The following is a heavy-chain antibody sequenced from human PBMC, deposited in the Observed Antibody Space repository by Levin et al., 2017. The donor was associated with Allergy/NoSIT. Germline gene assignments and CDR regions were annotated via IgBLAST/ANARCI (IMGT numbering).Heavy chain of an antibody. V-gene: IGHV1-69*06. D-gene: IGHD2-2*02. CDR3: ARDEWMSCSSTSCYTDYYYGMDV. CDR1: GGTFSSYA. J-gene: IGHJ6*02. CDR2: IIPIFGTA. Sequence: VASVKVSCKASGGTFSSYAISWVRQAPGQGLEWMGGIIPIFGTANYAQKFQGRVTITADKSTSTAYMELSSLRSEDTAVYYCARDEWMSCSSTSCYTDYYYGMDVWGQGTTVTVSS.